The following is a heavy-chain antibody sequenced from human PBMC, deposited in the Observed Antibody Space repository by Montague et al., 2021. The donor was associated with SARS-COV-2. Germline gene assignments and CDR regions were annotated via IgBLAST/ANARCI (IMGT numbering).Heavy chain of an antibody. CDR1: GGSISSGSYY. D-gene: IGHD2-21*01. Sequence: TLSLTCTASGGSISSGSYYWSWIRQPAVKGLEWIGRIYTSGSTNYNPSLKSRVTISVDTSKNQFSLKLSSVTAADTAVYYCARVVGFDFDYWGQGTLVTVSS. V-gene: IGHV4-61*02. J-gene: IGHJ4*02. CDR2: IYTSGST. CDR3: ARVVGFDFDY.